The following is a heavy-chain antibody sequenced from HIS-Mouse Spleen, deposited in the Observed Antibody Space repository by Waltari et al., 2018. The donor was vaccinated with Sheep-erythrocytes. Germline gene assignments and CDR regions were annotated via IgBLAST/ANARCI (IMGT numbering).Heavy chain of an antibody. J-gene: IGHJ4*02. V-gene: IGHV4-39*01. CDR2: IYYSGST. Sequence: QLQLQESGPGLVKPSETLSLTCTVPGGSISSSRYYWGWIRQPPGKGLEWIGSIYYSGSTYYNPSLKSRVTISVDTSKNQFSLKLSSVTAADTAVYYCARLYYYDSSGYYFDYWGQGTLVTVSS. CDR3: ARLYYYDSSGYYFDY. CDR1: GGSISSSRYY. D-gene: IGHD3-22*01.